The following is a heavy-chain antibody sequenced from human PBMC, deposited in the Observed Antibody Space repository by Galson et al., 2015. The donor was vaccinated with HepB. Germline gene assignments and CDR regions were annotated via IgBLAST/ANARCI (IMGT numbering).Heavy chain of an antibody. Sequence: QVQLQESGPGLVKPSETLSLTCTVSGDSIRSYYWSWIRPPQGKGLEWIAYIYYSGSTNYNPSLKSRVTISVDTSRNQFSLKLSSVTAADTAVYYCARGPFCDDNCYRYFDYWGQGSLVTVSS. CDR3: ARGPFCDDNCYRYFDY. D-gene: IGHD2-21*01. V-gene: IGHV4-59*01. CDR1: GDSIRSYY. CDR2: IYYSGST. J-gene: IGHJ4*02.